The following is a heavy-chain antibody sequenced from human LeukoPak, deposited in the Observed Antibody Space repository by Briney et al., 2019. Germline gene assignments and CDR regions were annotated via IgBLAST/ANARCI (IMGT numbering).Heavy chain of an antibody. D-gene: IGHD3-16*01. Sequence: SETLSLTCAVYGGSFSGYYWSWIRQPPGKGLEWIGEINHSGSTNYNPSLKSRVTISVDTSKNQFSLKLSSVTAADTAVYYCAYASYYYYGMDVWGQGTTVTVSS. CDR1: GGSFSGYY. V-gene: IGHV4-34*01. CDR3: AYASYYYYGMDV. CDR2: INHSGST. J-gene: IGHJ6*02.